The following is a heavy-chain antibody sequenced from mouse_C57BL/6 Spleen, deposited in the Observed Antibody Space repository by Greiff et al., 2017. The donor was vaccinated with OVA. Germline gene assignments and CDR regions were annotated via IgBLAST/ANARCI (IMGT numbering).Heavy chain of an antibody. D-gene: IGHD1-1*01. V-gene: IGHV1-69*01. CDR1: GYTFTSYW. CDR2: IDPSDSYT. CDR3: ARGDYGSGAY. J-gene: IGHJ3*01. Sequence: QVQLQQPGAELVMPGASVKLSCKASGYTFTSYWMHWVKQRPGQGLEWIGEIDPSDSYTNYNQKFKGKSTLTVDKSSSTAYMQLSSLTSEDSAVYYCARGDYGSGAYWGQGTLVTVSA.